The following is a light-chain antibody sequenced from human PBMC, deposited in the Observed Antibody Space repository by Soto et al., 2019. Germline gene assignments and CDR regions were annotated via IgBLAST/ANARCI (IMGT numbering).Light chain of an antibody. CDR3: HQYNNWPLT. CDR2: GAS. V-gene: IGKV3-15*01. J-gene: IGKJ4*01. Sequence: EIVMTQSPATLSVSPGARATLSCRASQSVSSKLAWFQQKPGQAPRLLIHGASTRATDIPARFSGSGSGTEFTLTISSLQSEDFAVYYCHQYNNWPLTFGGGTKVDIK. CDR1: QSVSSK.